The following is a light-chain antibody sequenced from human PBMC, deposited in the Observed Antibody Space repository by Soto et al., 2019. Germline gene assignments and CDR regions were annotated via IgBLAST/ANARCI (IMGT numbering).Light chain of an antibody. CDR3: QQYNRYSLT. CDR1: QSISSW. CDR2: DAS. J-gene: IGKJ4*01. Sequence: DIQMTQSPSTLSASVGDRVTITCRASQSISSWLAWYQQKPGKAPKILIYDASSLERGVPSRFSGSGSFTEFTLTIYNLQPDDFATYHCQQYNRYSLTFGGGTKV. V-gene: IGKV1-5*01.